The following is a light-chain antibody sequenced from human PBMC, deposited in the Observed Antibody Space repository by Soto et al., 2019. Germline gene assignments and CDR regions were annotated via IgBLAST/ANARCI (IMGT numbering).Light chain of an antibody. J-gene: IGLJ1*01. Sequence: QSVLTQPPSVSAAPGQKVTISCSGSSSNIGNNYVSWYQQLPGTAPKLLIYDNKRPSGIPDRFSGSKSGTSATLGITGLQTGDEADYYCGTWDSSLSAGVFGTGTKVTVL. CDR2: DN. CDR3: GTWDSSLSAGV. CDR1: SSNIGNNY. V-gene: IGLV1-51*01.